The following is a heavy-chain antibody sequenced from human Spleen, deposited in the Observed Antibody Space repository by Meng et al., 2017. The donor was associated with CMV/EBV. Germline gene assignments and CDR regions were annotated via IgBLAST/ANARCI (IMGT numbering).Heavy chain of an antibody. CDR3: ASASWQGSQYFQH. CDR1: WIILRAYY. D-gene: IGHD6-13*01. V-gene: IGHV3-11*04. Sequence: SWIILRAYYMSWLRRAPGKWLEWVSYVSSSGSTIYYEDSVKSRFTISRDNANNTLYLQMNSQRAEDTAVYYCASASWQGSQYFQHWGQGTLVTVSS. CDR2: VSSSGSTI. J-gene: IGHJ1*01.